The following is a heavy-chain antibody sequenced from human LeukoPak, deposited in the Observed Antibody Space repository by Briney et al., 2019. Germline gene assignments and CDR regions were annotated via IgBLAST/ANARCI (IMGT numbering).Heavy chain of an antibody. CDR3: ARAQGRVEMATVPLGY. J-gene: IGHJ4*02. D-gene: IGHD5-24*01. CDR1: GYSFTSYW. CDR2: IYPGDSDT. V-gene: IGHV5-51*01. Sequence: GESLKISCKGSGYSFTSYWIGWVRQMPGKGLEWMGIIYPGDSDTRYSPSFQGQVTISADKSISTAYLQWSSLKASDTAMYYCARAQGRVEMATVPLGYWGQGTLVTVSS.